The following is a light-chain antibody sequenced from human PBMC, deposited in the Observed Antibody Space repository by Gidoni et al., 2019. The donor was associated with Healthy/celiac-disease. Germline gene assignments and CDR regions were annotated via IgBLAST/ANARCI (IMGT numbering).Light chain of an antibody. Sequence: ILLTQSPGTLYLSPGERATLSCRASQSVSSSYLAWYQQKPGQAPRLLIYGASSRATGIPDRFSGSGSGTDFTLTISRLEPEDFAVYYCQQYGSSPYSFGQGTKLEIK. CDR3: QQYGSSPYS. V-gene: IGKV3-20*01. CDR1: QSVSSSY. CDR2: GAS. J-gene: IGKJ2*03.